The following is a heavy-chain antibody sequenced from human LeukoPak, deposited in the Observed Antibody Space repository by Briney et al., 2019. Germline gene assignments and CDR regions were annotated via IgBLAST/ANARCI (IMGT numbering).Heavy chain of an antibody. CDR1: GFNFRRFV. Sequence: PGGPLRLSCAASGFNFRRFVMSWLRQAAARGVEWVSSISSNGGTFYAVSVKGRFTLSSDSSRNTVYFQLNNLRVEDTDIYYCAKASWVSSPDAVRWGQGTLVTVSS. D-gene: IGHD3-16*01. J-gene: IGHJ4*02. CDR3: AKASWVSSPDAVR. V-gene: IGHV3-23*01. CDR2: ISSNGGT.